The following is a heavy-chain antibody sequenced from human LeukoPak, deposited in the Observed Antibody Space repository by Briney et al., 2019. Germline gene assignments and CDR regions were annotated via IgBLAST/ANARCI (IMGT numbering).Heavy chain of an antibody. CDR2: IIPIFGTA. V-gene: IGHV1-69*13. Sequence: GASVKVSCKASGGTFSSYAMSWVRQAPGQGLEWMGGIIPIFGTANYAQKFQGRVTITADESTSTAYMELSSLRSEDTAVYYCARGELWFGELPKSLDYWGQGTLVTVSS. J-gene: IGHJ4*02. CDR1: GGTFSSYA. D-gene: IGHD3-10*01. CDR3: ARGELWFGELPKSLDY.